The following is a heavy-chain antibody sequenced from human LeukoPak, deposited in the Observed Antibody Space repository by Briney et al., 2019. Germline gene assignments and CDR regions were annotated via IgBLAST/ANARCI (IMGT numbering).Heavy chain of an antibody. CDR2: TSGSGGRT. CDR1: GFTFSSYA. V-gene: IGHV3-23*01. J-gene: IGHJ4*02. D-gene: IGHD2-15*01. CDR3: AKNGGSQCYSHLDS. Sequence: GGALRLSCAASGFTFSSYAMSWVRQAPGKGLEWVSGTSGSGGRTYYAGSVKGRFTIYSDNSKNPLYLQMNSLRVEDTAVYYCAKNGGSQCYSHLDSWGQGTLVTVSS.